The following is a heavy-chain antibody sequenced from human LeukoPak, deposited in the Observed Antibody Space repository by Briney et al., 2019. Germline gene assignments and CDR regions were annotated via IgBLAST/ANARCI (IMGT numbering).Heavy chain of an antibody. CDR2: IIPIFGTA. CDR3: ARGGCSGGSCYSGYYYMDV. D-gene: IGHD2-15*01. V-gene: IGHV1-69*13. J-gene: IGHJ6*03. Sequence: GASVKVSCKAPGGTFSSYAISWVRQAPGQGLEWMGGIIPIFGTANYAQKFQGRVTITADEPTSTAYMELSSLRSEDTAVYYCARGGCSGGSCYSGYYYMDVWGKGTTVTISS. CDR1: GGTFSSYA.